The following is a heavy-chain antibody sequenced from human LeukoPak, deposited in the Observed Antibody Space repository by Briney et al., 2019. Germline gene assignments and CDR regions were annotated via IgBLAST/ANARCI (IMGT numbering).Heavy chain of an antibody. CDR1: GFTFSRSW. V-gene: IGHV3-74*03. D-gene: IGHD6-19*01. CDR2: INTDGSDT. CDR3: ARDQGGSGPTTYDY. Sequence: GGSLRLSRAASGFTFSRSWMHWVRQAPGKGLVWVSRINTDGSDTMYADSVKGRFTISRDNAKNTLYLQMNSLKAEDTAVYYCARDQGGSGPTTYDYWGQGNLVTVSS. J-gene: IGHJ4*02.